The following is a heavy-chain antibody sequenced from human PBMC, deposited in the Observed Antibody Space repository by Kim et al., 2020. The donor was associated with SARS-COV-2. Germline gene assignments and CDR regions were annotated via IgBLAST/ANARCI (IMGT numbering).Heavy chain of an antibody. V-gene: IGHV1-69*13. CDR1: GGTFSSYA. Sequence: SVEVSCKASGGTFSSYAISWVRQVPGQGLEWMGGIIPMFGTAKYAQKFQGRVTITADESTSTAYMELSSLRSEDTAVYYCARGGDYYDSSGYGVYGMDVWGQGTTVNVSS. CDR2: IIPMFGTA. D-gene: IGHD3-22*01. J-gene: IGHJ6*02. CDR3: ARGGDYYDSSGYGVYGMDV.